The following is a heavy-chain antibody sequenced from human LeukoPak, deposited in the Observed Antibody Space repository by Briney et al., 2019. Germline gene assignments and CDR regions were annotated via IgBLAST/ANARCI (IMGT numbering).Heavy chain of an antibody. CDR3: ARGLRGGYCSGGSCIGFDP. D-gene: IGHD2-15*01. CDR2: TNPNSGNT. V-gene: IGHV1-8*01. CDR1: GYTFTSYD. J-gene: IGHJ5*02. Sequence: ASVKVSCKASGYTFTSYDINWVRQATGQGLEWMGWTNPNSGNTGYAQKFQGRVTMTRNTSISTAYMELSSLRSEDTAVDYCARGLRGGYCSGGSCIGFDPWGQGTLVTVSS.